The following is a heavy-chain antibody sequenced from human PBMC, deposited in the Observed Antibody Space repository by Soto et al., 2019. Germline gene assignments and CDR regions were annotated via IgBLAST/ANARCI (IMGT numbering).Heavy chain of an antibody. V-gene: IGHV3-21*06. CDR3: ARDPSEGRVGNWFES. J-gene: IGHJ5*01. CDR2: ISSSTSYV. CDR1: GFTFSRYG. Sequence: EVQLVESGGGLVKPGGSLRLSCAASGFTFSRYGMNWLRQAPGQGLEWVASISSSTSYVYYADSVKCRFSTSRDNAKNILYLEMYALRTEDTAVYYCARDPSEGRVGNWFESWGQGTLVTVSS. D-gene: IGHD2-2*01.